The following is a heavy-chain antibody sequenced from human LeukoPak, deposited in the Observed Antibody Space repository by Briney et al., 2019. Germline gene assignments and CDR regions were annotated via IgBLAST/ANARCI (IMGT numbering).Heavy chain of an antibody. Sequence: GGSLRLSCAASGFDFSSNWMHWVRHAPGQGLVWVSRIKGDGISTNYADSVKGRFTISRDNSKNTLYLQMHSLRADDTAVYYCARTKNQLLTLNNWFDPWGQGTLVTVSS. J-gene: IGHJ5*02. D-gene: IGHD2-2*01. CDR1: GFDFSSNW. V-gene: IGHV3-74*01. CDR3: ARTKNQLLTLNNWFDP. CDR2: IKGDGIST.